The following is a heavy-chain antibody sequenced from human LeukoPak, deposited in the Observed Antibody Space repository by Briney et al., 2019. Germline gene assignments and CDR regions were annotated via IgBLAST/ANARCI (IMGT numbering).Heavy chain of an antibody. CDR3: ARIASSSWTVFDY. J-gene: IGHJ4*02. D-gene: IGHD6-13*01. V-gene: IGHV4-39*07. Sequence: PSETLSLACTVSGDSISTSYYWGWIRQPPGKGLEWIGSIYYSGSTYYNPSLKSRVTISVDTSKNQFSLKLSSVTAADTAVYYCARIASSSWTVFDYWGQGTLVTVSS. CDR1: GDSISTSYY. CDR2: IYYSGST.